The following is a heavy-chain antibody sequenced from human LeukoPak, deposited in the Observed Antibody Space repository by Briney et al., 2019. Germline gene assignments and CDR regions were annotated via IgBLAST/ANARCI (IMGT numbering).Heavy chain of an antibody. CDR2: INPNSGGT. CDR3: ALGGYYDSSGYYYERDRWIDY. J-gene: IGHJ4*02. D-gene: IGHD3-22*01. V-gene: IGHV1-2*06. Sequence: ASVKVSCKPSGYTFTGYYMHWVRQAPGLGLEWMGRINPNSGGTNYAQKFQGRVTMTRQTSITTAYMELSRLRSDETAVYYCALGGYYDSSGYYYERDRWIDYWGQGTLVTVSS. CDR1: GYTFTGYY.